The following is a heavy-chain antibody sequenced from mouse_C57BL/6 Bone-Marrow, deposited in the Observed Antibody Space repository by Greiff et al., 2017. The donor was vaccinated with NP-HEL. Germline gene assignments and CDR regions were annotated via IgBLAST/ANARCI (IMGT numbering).Heavy chain of an antibody. CDR1: GYTFTSYW. Sequence: QVQLQQPGAELVKPGASVKLSCKASGYTFTSYWMHWVKQRPGQGLEWIGMIHPNSGSTNYNEKFKSKATLTVDKSSSTAYMQLSSLTSEDSAVYYCARWGVRRGGGGPWFAYWGQGTLVTVSA. J-gene: IGHJ3*01. V-gene: IGHV1-64*01. CDR3: ARWGVRRGGGGPWFAY. D-gene: IGHD2-14*01. CDR2: IHPNSGST.